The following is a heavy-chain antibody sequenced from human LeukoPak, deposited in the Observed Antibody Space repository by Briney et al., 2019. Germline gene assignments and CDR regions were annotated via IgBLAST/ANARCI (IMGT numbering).Heavy chain of an antibody. J-gene: IGHJ4*02. CDR2: ISYDGSNK. Sequence: GRSLRLSCAASGSTFSSYGMHWVRQAPGKGLEWVAVISYDGSNKYYADSVKGRFTISRDNSKNTLYLQMNSLRAEDTAVYYCASSGSYLTIDYWGQGTLVTVSS. D-gene: IGHD3-10*01. V-gene: IGHV3-30*03. CDR1: GSTFSSYG. CDR3: ASSGSYLTIDY.